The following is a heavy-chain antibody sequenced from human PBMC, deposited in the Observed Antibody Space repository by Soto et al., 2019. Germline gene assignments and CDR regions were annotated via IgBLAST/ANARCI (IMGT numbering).Heavy chain of an antibody. CDR2: IYYSGST. D-gene: IGHD4-17*01. J-gene: IGHJ3*02. CDR1: GGSSSSYY. CDR3: QRSTGYSDYSAFDI. Sequence: PLETLSLTCTVAGGSSSSYYWSWIRQPPGKGLEWIGYIYYSGSTNYNPSLKSRVTISVDASKNQFSLKLSSVTAADTAVYYCQRSTGYSDYSAFDIWGQGTMVTVSS. V-gene: IGHV4-59*08.